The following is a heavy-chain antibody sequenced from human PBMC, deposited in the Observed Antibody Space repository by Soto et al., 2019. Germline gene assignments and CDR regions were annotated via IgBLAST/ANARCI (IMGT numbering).Heavy chain of an antibody. CDR1: GLTISSASYY. D-gene: IGHD6-13*01. Sequence: QVLLQESGPGLMKPSQTLSLTCTVSGLTISSASYYWSWIRQHPGKGLEWVGNIYYNGSTYYSPSLKSRVTLWVDTSNNQFALRLDSVTAADTAVYYCARYRISGSWSKFDYWGQGTLVTVSS. CDR3: ARYRISGSWSKFDY. J-gene: IGHJ4*02. V-gene: IGHV4-31*03. CDR2: IYYNGST.